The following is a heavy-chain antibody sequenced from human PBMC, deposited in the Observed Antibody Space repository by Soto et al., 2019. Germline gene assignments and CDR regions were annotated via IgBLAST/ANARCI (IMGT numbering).Heavy chain of an antibody. D-gene: IGHD3-10*01. CDR3: ARVGGQLFGDHGMDV. CDR1: GYTFTTYE. CDR2: MSPSSGNT. J-gene: IGHJ6*02. V-gene: IGHV1-8*01. Sequence: QVQLVQSGAEVKKPGASVKVSCKASGYTFTTYEINWVRQVPGQGLEWMGWMSPSSGNTGYVDQFRGRVTMTSNTSRTTAYMELGSLRSEDTALYYCARVGGQLFGDHGMDVWGQGTTVTVSS.